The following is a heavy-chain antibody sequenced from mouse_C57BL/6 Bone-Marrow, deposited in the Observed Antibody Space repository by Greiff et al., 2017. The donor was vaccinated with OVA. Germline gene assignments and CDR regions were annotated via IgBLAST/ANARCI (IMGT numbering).Heavy chain of an antibody. Sequence: QVHVKQPGAELVKPGASVKLSCKASGYTFTSYWMQWVKQRPGQGLEWIGEIDPSDSYTNYNQKFKGKATLTVDTSSSTAYMQLSSLTSEDSAVYYCARYYGRVDYWGQGTTLTVSS. V-gene: IGHV1-50*01. CDR2: IDPSDSYT. J-gene: IGHJ2*01. CDR3: ARYYGRVDY. CDR1: GYTFTSYW. D-gene: IGHD1-1*01.